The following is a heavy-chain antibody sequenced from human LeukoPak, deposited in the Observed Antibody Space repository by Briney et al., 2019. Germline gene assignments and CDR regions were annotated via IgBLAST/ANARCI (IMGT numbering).Heavy chain of an antibody. Sequence: GGSLRLSCAASGFTFSSYWMHWVRQGPGKGLVWVSRISTDGSSTDYADSVKGRFTISRENAKNTLYLQMNSLRAEDTAVYYCAREVWQGQQLVKIDYWGQGTLVTVSS. J-gene: IGHJ4*02. CDR2: ISTDGSST. CDR1: GFTFSSYW. D-gene: IGHD6-13*01. CDR3: AREVWQGQQLVKIDY. V-gene: IGHV3-74*01.